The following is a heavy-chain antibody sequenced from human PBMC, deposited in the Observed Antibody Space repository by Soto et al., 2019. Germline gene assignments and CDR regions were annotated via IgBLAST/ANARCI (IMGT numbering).Heavy chain of an antibody. D-gene: IGHD1-26*01. CDR1: GGSFSGYY. Sequence: SETLSLTCAVYGGSFSGYYWSWIRQPPGKGLEWIGEINHSGSTNYNPSLKSRVTISVDTSKNQFSLKLSSVTAADTAVYYCARGFRLVGDRFYYYYGMDVWGQGITVTGSS. CDR3: ARGFRLVGDRFYYYYGMDV. V-gene: IGHV4-34*01. J-gene: IGHJ6*02. CDR2: INHSGST.